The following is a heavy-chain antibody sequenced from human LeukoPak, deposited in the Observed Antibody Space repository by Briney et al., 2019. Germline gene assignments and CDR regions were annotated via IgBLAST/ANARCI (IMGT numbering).Heavy chain of an antibody. D-gene: IGHD5-18*01. Sequence: SETLSLTCTVSGGSISSYYWSWIRQPPGKGLEWIGYIYYSGSTNYNPSLKSRVPISVDTSKNQFSLKLSSVTAADTAVYYCARHRGFSYGYDYWGQGTLVTVSS. J-gene: IGHJ4*02. CDR1: GGSISSYY. V-gene: IGHV4-59*08. CDR2: IYYSGST. CDR3: ARHRGFSYGYDY.